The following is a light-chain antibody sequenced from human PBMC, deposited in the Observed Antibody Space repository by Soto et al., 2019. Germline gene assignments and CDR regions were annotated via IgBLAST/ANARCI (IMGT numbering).Light chain of an antibody. Sequence: QSVLTQPPSASGTPGQIVAISCTGTSSDLAIYNYVSWYQQQPGKAPKLMIYQVTNRPSGVSNRFSGSRSGNTASLTISGLQAEDEADYYCSSYTDSSNYVFGTGTRSPS. CDR3: SSYTDSSNYV. V-gene: IGLV2-14*01. CDR1: SSDLAIYNY. J-gene: IGLJ1*01. CDR2: QVT.